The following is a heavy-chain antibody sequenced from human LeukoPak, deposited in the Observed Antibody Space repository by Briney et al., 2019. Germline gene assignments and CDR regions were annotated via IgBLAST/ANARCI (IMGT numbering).Heavy chain of an antibody. V-gene: IGHV5-51*01. Sequence: GESLKISCKASGYGFSNYWIGWVRQLPGKGPEWVGFIYPADSSTRYSPSFQGQVTISADKSISTAYLQWSSLKASDTAMYYCATRYYHTTEFDPWGQGTLVTVSS. D-gene: IGHD3-10*01. CDR2: IYPADSST. CDR3: ATRYYHTTEFDP. J-gene: IGHJ5*02. CDR1: GYGFSNYW.